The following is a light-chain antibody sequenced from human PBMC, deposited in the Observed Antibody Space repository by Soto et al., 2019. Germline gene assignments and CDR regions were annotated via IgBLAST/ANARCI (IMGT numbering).Light chain of an antibody. V-gene: IGLV2-11*01. CDR3: CSYAGSSTWV. J-gene: IGLJ3*02. CDR2: DVS. CDR1: SSDVGGYNY. Sequence: QSALTQPRSVSGSPGQSVTISCTGTSSDVGGYNYVSWYQQHPGKAATLIIYDVSKWPSGVSDRFSGSKSGYTASLTISGLQSEDEADYYCCSYAGSSTWVFGGGTKLTVL.